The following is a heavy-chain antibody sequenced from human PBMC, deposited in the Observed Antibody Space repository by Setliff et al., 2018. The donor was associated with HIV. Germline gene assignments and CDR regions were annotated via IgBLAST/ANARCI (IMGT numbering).Heavy chain of an antibody. CDR2: INPSGGSA. D-gene: IGHD3-22*01. V-gene: IGHV1-46*01. J-gene: IGHJ3*02. Sequence: ASVKVSCKASRYTFTSYYLHWVRQAPGQGLEWMGMINPSGGSASYAQKFQGRVTMSRETSTSTVYMELSSLRSEDTAVYYCARDYFDSSAYHYGFGAFDIWGQGTMVTVSS. CDR3: ARDYFDSSAYHYGFGAFDI. CDR1: RYTFTSYY.